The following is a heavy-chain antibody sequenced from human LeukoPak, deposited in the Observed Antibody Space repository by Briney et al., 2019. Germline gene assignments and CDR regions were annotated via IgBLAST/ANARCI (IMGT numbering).Heavy chain of an antibody. CDR3: IHKDPTKVADF. V-gene: IGHV2-5*02. J-gene: IGHJ4*02. CDR1: GFSLRSRGVG. Sequence: SGPTLVNPTQTLTLTCTFPGFSLRSRGVGVGWIRQPPGKALEWLALIYWDDAKNYNPSLKTRLTITTDTSKNQVVLTMTNMDPVDTATYYCIHKDPTKVADFWGQGVLVTVSS. CDR2: IYWDDAK. D-gene: IGHD4-23*01.